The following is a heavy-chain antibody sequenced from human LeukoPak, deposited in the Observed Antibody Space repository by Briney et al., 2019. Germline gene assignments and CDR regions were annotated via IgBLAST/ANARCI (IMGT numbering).Heavy chain of an antibody. CDR1: GFDFSGYG. CDR2: IASDGRDK. D-gene: IGHD6-13*01. V-gene: IGHV3-30*18. Sequence: GGSLRLSCVGSGFDFSGYGMHWVRQAPGKGLEWVAVIASDGRDKHYADSVKGRFTISRDNSKNTLYLQMNSLRAEDTAVYYCAKDWKAGAAAYFFDYWGQGTLVTVSS. CDR3: AKDWKAGAAAYFFDY. J-gene: IGHJ4*02.